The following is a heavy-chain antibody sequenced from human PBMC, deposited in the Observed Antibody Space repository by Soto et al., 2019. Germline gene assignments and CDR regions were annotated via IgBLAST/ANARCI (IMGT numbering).Heavy chain of an antibody. CDR3: AKVRDIVLIPAALDF. J-gene: IGHJ4*02. V-gene: IGHV3-21*01. CDR2: ISSSSSYI. D-gene: IGHD2-2*01. CDR1: GFTFSTCS. Sequence: EVQLVESGGGLVKPGGSLRLSCAASGFTFSTCSMNWVRQAPGRGLEWVSSISSSSSYIYYADSVKGRFTISRDNAKNSLYLHMNSLRAEDTAVCYCAKVRDIVLIPAALDFWGQGTLVTVSS.